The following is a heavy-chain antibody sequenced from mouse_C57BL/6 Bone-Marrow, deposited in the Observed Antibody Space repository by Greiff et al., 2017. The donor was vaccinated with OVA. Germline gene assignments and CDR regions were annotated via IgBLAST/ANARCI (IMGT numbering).Heavy chain of an antibody. CDR1: GFSLTSYG. V-gene: IGHV2-2*01. D-gene: IGHD2-2*01. CDR2: IWSGGST. Sequence: QVQLQQSGPGLVQPSQSLSITCTVSGFSLTSYGVHWVRQSPGKGLEWLGVIWSGGSTDYNAAFISRLSISKDNSKSQVFFKMNSLQADDTAIYYCARGWLRRYFDYWGQGTTLTVSS. CDR3: ARGWLRRYFDY. J-gene: IGHJ2*01.